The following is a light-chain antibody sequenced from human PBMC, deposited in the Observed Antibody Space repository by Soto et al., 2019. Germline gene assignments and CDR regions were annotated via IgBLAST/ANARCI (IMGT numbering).Light chain of an antibody. V-gene: IGLV1-44*01. CDR3: ASWDDSLNSPV. J-gene: IGLJ2*01. CDR1: SSNIGSNT. CDR2: SNN. Sequence: QSALTQPPSASGTPGQRVTISCSGSSSNIGSNTVNWYQQLPGTATKLLIYSNNQRPSVVPDRFSGSKSGTSASLAISGLQSEDGADYYCASWDDSLNSPVFGGRTKLTVL.